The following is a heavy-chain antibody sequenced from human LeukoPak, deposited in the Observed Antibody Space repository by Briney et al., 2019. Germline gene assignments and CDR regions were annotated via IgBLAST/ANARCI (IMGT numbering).Heavy chain of an antibody. Sequence: PGGSLRLSCEASGFIFSSYSMNWVRQAPGKGLEYVSAITNNGDSTYHANSVKGRFTISRDNSKNTLYLQMGSLRAEDTAVYYCARDNRRSGGSGSWAAFDIWGQGTMVTVSS. V-gene: IGHV3-64*01. CDR1: GFIFSSYS. D-gene: IGHD3-10*01. J-gene: IGHJ3*02. CDR3: ARDNRRSGGSGSWAAFDI. CDR2: ITNNGDST.